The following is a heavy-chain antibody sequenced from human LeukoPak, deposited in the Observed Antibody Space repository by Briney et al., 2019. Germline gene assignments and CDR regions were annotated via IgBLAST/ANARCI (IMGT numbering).Heavy chain of an antibody. J-gene: IGHJ6*03. V-gene: IGHV4-4*07. Sequence: SETLSLTCTVSADSTSNYYWSWLRQPAGEGLEWIGHNYTSGTTNYNPSLKSRVTMSVDASKNQFYLKVRSVTAADTAVYYCARGILFSGRPTMFGEVANYYMDVWGKGTVVTVSS. CDR3: ARGILFSGRPTMFGEVANYYMDV. CDR1: ADSTSNYY. D-gene: IGHD3-3*01. CDR2: NYTSGTT.